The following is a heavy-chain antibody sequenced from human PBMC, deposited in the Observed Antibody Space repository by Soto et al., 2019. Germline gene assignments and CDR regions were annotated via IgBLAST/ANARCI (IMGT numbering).Heavy chain of an antibody. V-gene: IGHV1-69*13. D-gene: IGHD3-22*01. CDR1: GGTFSSYA. CDR2: IIPIFGTA. CDR3: ARRYYDSSGPYLY. J-gene: IGHJ4*02. Sequence: WASVKVSCKASGGTFSSYAISWVRQAPGQGLEWMGGIIPIFGTANYAQKFQGRVTITADESTSTAYMELSSLRSEDTAVYYCARRYYDSSGPYLYWGQGTRVTVSS.